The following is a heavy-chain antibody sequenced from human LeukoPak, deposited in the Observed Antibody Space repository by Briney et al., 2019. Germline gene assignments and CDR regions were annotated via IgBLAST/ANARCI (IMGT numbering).Heavy chain of an antibody. J-gene: IGHJ4*02. CDR3: ARGTAVAGWKADY. Sequence: SETLSLTCAVSGGSISSSNWWSWVRPPPGKGLEWIGEIYHSGSTNYNPSLKSRVTISVDKSKNQFSLKLSSVTAADTAVYYCARGTAVAGWKADYWGQGTLVTVSS. CDR2: IYHSGST. V-gene: IGHV4-4*02. CDR1: GGSISSSNW. D-gene: IGHD6-19*01.